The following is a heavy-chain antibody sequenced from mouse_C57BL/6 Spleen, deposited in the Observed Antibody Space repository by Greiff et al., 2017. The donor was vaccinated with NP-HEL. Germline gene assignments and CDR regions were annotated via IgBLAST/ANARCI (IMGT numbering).Heavy chain of an antibody. Sequence: EVHLVESEGGLVQPGSSMKLSCTASGFTFSDYYMAWVRQVPEKGLEWVANINYDGSSTYYLDSLKSRFIISRDNAKNILYLQMSSLKSEDTATYYCAREMIQYYFDYWGQGTTLTVSS. CDR2: INYDGSST. D-gene: IGHD2-4*01. CDR3: AREMIQYYFDY. V-gene: IGHV5-16*01. J-gene: IGHJ2*01. CDR1: GFTFSDYY.